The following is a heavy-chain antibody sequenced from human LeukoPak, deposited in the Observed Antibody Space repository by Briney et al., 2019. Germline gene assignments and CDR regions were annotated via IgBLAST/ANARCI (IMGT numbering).Heavy chain of an antibody. CDR1: GYSFTNNW. Sequence: PGESLKISCKGSGYSFTNNWIGWVRQMPGKGLGWMGIIYPGDSDAKYTPSFQGQVTFSVDKSISTAYLHWSSLKASDTAIYYCARDAYSSGWAFDYWGQGTLVTVSS. J-gene: IGHJ4*02. V-gene: IGHV5-51*01. CDR3: ARDAYSSGWAFDY. D-gene: IGHD6-25*01. CDR2: IYPGDSDA.